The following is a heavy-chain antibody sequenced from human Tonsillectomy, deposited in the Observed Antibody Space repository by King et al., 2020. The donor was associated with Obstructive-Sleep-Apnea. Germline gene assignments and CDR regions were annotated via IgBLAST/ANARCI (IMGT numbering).Heavy chain of an antibody. Sequence: VQLVESGGGLVQPGGSLRLSCEGSGYIFSRYSIDWVRQAPGKGLEWITYISSSSSTIYSADSVKGRFTVSRDNAKNSVFLQMDSLRADDTAVYYCARVWSSGWTDDYWGPGSLVTVSS. D-gene: IGHD6-19*01. V-gene: IGHV3-48*04. J-gene: IGHJ4*02. CDR2: ISSSSSTI. CDR1: GYIFSRYS. CDR3: ARVWSSGWTDDY.